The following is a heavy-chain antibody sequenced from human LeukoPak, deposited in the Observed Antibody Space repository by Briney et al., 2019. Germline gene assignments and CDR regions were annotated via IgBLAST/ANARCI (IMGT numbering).Heavy chain of an antibody. V-gene: IGHV1-69*04. J-gene: IGHJ5*02. D-gene: IGHD5-12*01. Sequence: SVKVSCKASGGTFSSYTISWVRQAPGQGLEWMGRIIPILGIANYAQKLQGRVTITADKSTSTAYMELSSLRSEDTAVYYCARESGYEGGWFDPWGQGTLVTVSS. CDR3: ARESGYEGGWFDP. CDR2: IIPILGIA. CDR1: GGTFSSYT.